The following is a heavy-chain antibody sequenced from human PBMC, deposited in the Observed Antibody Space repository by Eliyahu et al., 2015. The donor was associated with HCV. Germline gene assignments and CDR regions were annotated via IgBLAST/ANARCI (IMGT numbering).Heavy chain of an antibody. CDR3: ATETTPGHLDY. V-gene: IGHV3-23*01. CDR2: ISRXGST. Sequence: EVQLLESGGGLVQPGGSLRLSCAASGFTFSNYAMNWVRQAPGKGLEWVSVISRXGSTDYADSVKGRFTMSRDNSRNTLYLQMSSLRAEDTAVYFCATETTPGHLDYWGQGTLVTVSS. D-gene: IGHD1-7*01. CDR1: GFTFSNYA. J-gene: IGHJ4*02.